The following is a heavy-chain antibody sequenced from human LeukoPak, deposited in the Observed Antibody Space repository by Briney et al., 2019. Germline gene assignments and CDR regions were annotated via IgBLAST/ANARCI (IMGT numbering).Heavy chain of an antibody. CDR2: INYSGST. CDR3: ARRIAAADSFDM. J-gene: IGHJ3*02. CDR1: GCSINSYY. V-gene: IGHV4-59*01. Sequence: SETLSLTCTVSGCSINSYYWSWLRQRQGQGLEWIAYINYSGSTNYKSSHKSRVTISENTSNNQFSQKLSPRTAADTAVYYCARRIAAADSFDMWGQGRMVTVS. D-gene: IGHD6-13*01.